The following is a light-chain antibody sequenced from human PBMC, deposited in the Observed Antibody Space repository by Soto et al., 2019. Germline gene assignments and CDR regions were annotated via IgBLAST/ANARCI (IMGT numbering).Light chain of an antibody. V-gene: IGLV1-44*01. Sequence: QSVLTQPPSASGTPGQRVTISCSGSTSNIGPNSVNWYQQLPGTTPKLLIYNNNQWPSGVPDRFSGSKSGTSASLAISGLQSEDEADYYCAAWDDSLRGVVFGGGTKLTVL. CDR3: AAWDDSLRGVV. J-gene: IGLJ2*01. CDR2: NNN. CDR1: TSNIGPNS.